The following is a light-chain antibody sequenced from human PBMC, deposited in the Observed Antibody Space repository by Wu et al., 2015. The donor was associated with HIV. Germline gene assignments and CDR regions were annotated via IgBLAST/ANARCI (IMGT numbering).Light chain of an antibody. CDR2: GAS. CDR3: QQYGSSPS. Sequence: EIVLTQSPGTLSLSPGERGTLSCRASQSVNNYLAWYQQKPGQAPRLLIYGASSRATGIPDRFSGSGSGTDFTLTISRLEPEDFAVYYCQQYGSSPSFGQGTKLEIK. V-gene: IGKV3-20*01. CDR1: QSVNNY. J-gene: IGKJ2*01.